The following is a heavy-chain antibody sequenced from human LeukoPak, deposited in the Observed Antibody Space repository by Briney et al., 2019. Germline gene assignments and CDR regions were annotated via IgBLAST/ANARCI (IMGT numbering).Heavy chain of an antibody. CDR3: AKDRSSYGSGSPDY. J-gene: IGHJ4*02. Sequence: GGSQRLSCAASGFTFSSYAMSWVRQAPGKGLEWVSAISGSGGSTYYADSVKGRLTISRDNSKNTLYLQMNSLRAEDTAVYYCAKDRSSYGSGSPDYWGQGTLVTVSS. V-gene: IGHV3-23*01. D-gene: IGHD3-10*01. CDR1: GFTFSSYA. CDR2: ISGSGGST.